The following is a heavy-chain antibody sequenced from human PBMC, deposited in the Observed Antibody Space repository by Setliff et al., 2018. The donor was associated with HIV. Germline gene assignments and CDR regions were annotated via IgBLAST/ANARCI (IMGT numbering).Heavy chain of an antibody. D-gene: IGHD3-22*01. Sequence: WASVKVSCKASGYTFTDYYIHWVRQAPGQGLEWMGWINANSGGTNYAQKFQGRVTMTRDTSISTAYMDLSRLRSDDTAVYYCARDPPDSSGTLFGYWGQGTLVTVSS. CDR1: GYTFTDYY. CDR2: INANSGGT. CDR3: ARDPPDSSGTLFGY. J-gene: IGHJ4*02. V-gene: IGHV1-2*02.